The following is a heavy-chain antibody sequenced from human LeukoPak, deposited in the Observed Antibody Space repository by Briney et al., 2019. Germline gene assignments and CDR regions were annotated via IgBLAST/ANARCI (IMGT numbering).Heavy chain of an antibody. Sequence: ASVKVSCKASGYTFTSYYMHWVRQAPGQGLEWMGWMNPNSGNTGYAQKFQGRVTMTRNTSISTAYMELSSLRSEDTAVYYCARLWNGDYADYWGQGTLVTVSS. CDR2: MNPNSGNT. V-gene: IGHV1-8*02. J-gene: IGHJ4*02. D-gene: IGHD1-1*01. CDR1: GYTFTSYY. CDR3: ARLWNGDYADY.